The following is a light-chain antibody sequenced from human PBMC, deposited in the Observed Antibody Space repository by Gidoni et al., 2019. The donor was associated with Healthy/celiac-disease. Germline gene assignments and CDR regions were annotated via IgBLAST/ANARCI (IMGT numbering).Light chain of an antibody. CDR3: QQYNNWS. Sequence: EIVMTQAPATLSVSPGERATLSCRASQSVSSNLAWYQQKPGQAPRLLIYGASTRDTGIPARFSGSGSGTEFTLTISSLQSEDFAVYYCQQYNNWSFXQXTKLEIK. V-gene: IGKV3-15*01. CDR1: QSVSSN. CDR2: GAS. J-gene: IGKJ2*01.